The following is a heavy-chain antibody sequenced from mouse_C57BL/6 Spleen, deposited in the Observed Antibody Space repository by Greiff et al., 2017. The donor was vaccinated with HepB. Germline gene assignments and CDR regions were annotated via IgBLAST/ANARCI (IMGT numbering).Heavy chain of an antibody. CDR2: ISYSGST. Sequence: EVQGVESGPGLVKPSQSLSLTCTVTGYSITSGYGWNWIRQFPGNKLEWMGYISYSGSTNYNPSLKSRIFITRDTSKNHFFLQLNSVTTEDTATYYCARTARIKYWGQGTTLTVSS. D-gene: IGHD1-2*01. CDR1: GYSITSGYG. J-gene: IGHJ2*01. V-gene: IGHV3-2*02. CDR3: ARTARIKY.